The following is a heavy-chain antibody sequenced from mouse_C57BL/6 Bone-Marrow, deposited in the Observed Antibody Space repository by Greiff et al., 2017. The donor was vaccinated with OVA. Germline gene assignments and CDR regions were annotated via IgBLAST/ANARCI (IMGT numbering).Heavy chain of an antibody. CDR3: ARDRYYYGSSSYAMDY. CDR1: GFTFSSYA. J-gene: IGHJ4*01. D-gene: IGHD1-1*01. CDR2: ISDGGSYT. V-gene: IGHV5-4*01. Sequence: DVKLVESGGGLVKPGGSLKLSCAASGFTFSSYAMSWVRQTPEKRLEWVATISDGGSYTYYPDNVQGRFTISRDNAKNNLYLQMSHLKSEDTAMYYCARDRYYYGSSSYAMDYWGQGTSVTVSS.